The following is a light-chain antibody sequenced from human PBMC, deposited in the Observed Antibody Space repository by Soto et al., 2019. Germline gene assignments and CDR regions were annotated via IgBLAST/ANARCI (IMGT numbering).Light chain of an antibody. CDR3: QQSYSTPWT. CDR2: AAS. Sequence: DIQMTQSPSSLSASVGDRVTITCRASQSISSYLNWYQQKPGKAPKLLIFAASSLQSGVPSGFSGGGSGTDFTLTISSLQPEDFAIYYCQQSYSTPWTFGQGTKVEIK. J-gene: IGKJ1*01. CDR1: QSISSY. V-gene: IGKV1-39*01.